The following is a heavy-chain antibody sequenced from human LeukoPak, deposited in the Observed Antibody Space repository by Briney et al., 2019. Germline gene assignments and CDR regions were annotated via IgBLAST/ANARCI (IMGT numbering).Heavy chain of an antibody. D-gene: IGHD4-17*01. CDR2: MNPNSGNT. J-gene: IGHJ6*04. CDR3: ARLQTTVTTRFLDV. Sequence: GASVKVSCKASGYTFTSYDINWVRQATGQGLEWMGRMNPNSGNTGYAQKFQGRVTMTRNTSISTAYMELSSLRSEDTAVYYCARLQTTVTTRFLDVWGKGTTVTVSS. V-gene: IGHV1-8*01. CDR1: GYTFTSYD.